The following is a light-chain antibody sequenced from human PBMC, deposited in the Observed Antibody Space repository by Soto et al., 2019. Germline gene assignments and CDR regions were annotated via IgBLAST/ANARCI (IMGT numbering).Light chain of an antibody. J-gene: IGKJ4*01. CDR2: AAS. Sequence: DIQMPQPPFFVSASVGERATIPCRAIKGISSWLAWYQHKPGRAPKLLIHAASILESGVPSRFSGSGSGTAFTLTISSLQPEDFATYYCQQTTSFPLTFGGGTKVEIK. V-gene: IGKV1-12*01. CDR1: KGISSW. CDR3: QQTTSFPLT.